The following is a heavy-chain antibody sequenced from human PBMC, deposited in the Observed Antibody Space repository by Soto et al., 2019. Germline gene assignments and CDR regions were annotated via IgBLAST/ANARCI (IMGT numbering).Heavy chain of an antibody. V-gene: IGHV3-48*03. J-gene: IGHJ5*02. CDR3: ARASYDFWSGYYST. D-gene: IGHD3-3*01. CDR1: GFTFSSYE. Sequence: EVQLVESGGGLVQPGGSLRLSCAASGFTFSSYEMNWVRQAPGKGLEWVSYISSSGSTIYYADSVKGRFTISRDNAKNSLYVQMNSLRAEDTAVYYCARASYDFWSGYYSTWGQGTLVTVSS. CDR2: ISSSGSTI.